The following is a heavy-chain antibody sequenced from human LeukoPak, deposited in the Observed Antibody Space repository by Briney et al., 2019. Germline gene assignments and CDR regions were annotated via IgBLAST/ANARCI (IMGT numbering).Heavy chain of an antibody. J-gene: IGHJ4*02. CDR1: GFTFSSYG. CDR3: TKDNFCGDLELTTIFGLD. CDR2: IRYDGTNK. D-gene: IGHD3-10*02. V-gene: IGHV3-30*02. Sequence: GGSLRLSCAASGFTFSSYGMHWLRQARGKGLEWVAFIRYDGTNKYYADSMKGRFTISRDNSENTLYLQMSSLRAEDMAMYYYTKDNFCGDLELTTIFGLDWGEVALVTVSS.